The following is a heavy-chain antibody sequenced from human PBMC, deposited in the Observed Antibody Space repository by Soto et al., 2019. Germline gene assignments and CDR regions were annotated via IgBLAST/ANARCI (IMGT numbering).Heavy chain of an antibody. J-gene: IGHJ4*02. Sequence: ASVKVSCKASGYTFTSYGISWVRQAPGQGLXWXXWXXXXXGXXXHAETLQGRVTMTTDTSTDKVYMELMRLRYDDTAVYYCARDRQFALWGQGTPVTVSS. V-gene: IGHV1-18*04. CDR2: XXXXXGXX. CDR3: ARDRQFAL. CDR1: GYTFTSYG.